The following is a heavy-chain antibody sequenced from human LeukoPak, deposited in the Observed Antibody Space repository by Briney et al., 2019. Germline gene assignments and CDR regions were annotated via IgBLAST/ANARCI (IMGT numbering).Heavy chain of an antibody. V-gene: IGHV4-30-2*01. D-gene: IGHD6-13*01. J-gene: IGHJ4*02. CDR3: ARGTSSWYRGLDY. Sequence: SETLSLTCAVSGGSISSGGYSWSWIRQPPGKGLEWIGYIYHSGSTYYNPSLKSRVTISVDRSKIQFSLKLSSVTAADTAVYYCARGTSSWYRGLDYWGQGTLVTVSS. CDR1: GGSISSGGYS. CDR2: IYHSGST.